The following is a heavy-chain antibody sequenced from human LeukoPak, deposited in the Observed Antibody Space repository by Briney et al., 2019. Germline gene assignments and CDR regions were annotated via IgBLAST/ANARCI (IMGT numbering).Heavy chain of an antibody. Sequence: ASVKVSCKASGYTFTSYAMHWVRQAPGQRLEWMGWINAGNGNTKYSQEFQGRVTITRDTSASTAYMELSSLRSEDTAVYYCARSSSWYYYFDYWGQGTLVTVSS. V-gene: IGHV1-3*03. J-gene: IGHJ4*02. CDR3: ARSSSWYYYFDY. CDR1: GYTFTSYA. CDR2: INAGNGNT. D-gene: IGHD6-13*01.